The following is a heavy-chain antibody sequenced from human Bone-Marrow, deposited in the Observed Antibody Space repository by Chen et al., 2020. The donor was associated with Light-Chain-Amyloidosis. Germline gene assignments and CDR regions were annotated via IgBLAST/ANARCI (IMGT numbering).Heavy chain of an antibody. CDR1: GFTFSNAW. CDR2: IKSKTDGGTT. CDR3: TTGIIPTSRYYYYMDV. Sequence: EVQLVESGGGLVKPGGSLRLSCAASGFTFSNAWMSWVRQAPGKGLEWVGRIKSKTDGGTTDYAAHVKGRFTISRDDSKNTLYLQMNSLKTEDTAVYYCTTGIIPTSRYYYYMDVWGKGTTVTVSS. J-gene: IGHJ6*03. V-gene: IGHV3-15*01.